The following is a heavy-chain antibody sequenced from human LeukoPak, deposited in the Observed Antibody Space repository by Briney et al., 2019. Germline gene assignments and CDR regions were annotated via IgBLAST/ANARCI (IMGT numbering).Heavy chain of an antibody. V-gene: IGHV4-38-2*02. CDR3: ARVLGYGSGSCVDY. CDR2: ISHSGTT. Sequence: SETLSLTCTVSGYPISSGYYWTWIRQPPGKELAWIGTISHSGTTYYNPSLKSRVTISVDTSKNQFSLRLTSVTAADTAVYYCARVLGYGSGSCVDYWGQGTLVTVSS. CDR1: GYPISSGYY. D-gene: IGHD3-10*01. J-gene: IGHJ4*02.